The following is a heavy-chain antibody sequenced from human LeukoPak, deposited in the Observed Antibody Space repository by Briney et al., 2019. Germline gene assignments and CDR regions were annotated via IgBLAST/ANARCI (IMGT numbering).Heavy chain of an antibody. D-gene: IGHD3-22*01. CDR3: ARENMGYYYDSSPRAYAFDI. CDR1: GGSIRNYY. J-gene: IGHJ3*02. CDR2: IYTSGST. Sequence: SETLSLTCTVSGGSIRNYYWSWIRQPPGKGLEWIGRIYTSGSTNYNPSLKSRVTMSVDTSKNQFSLKLSSVTAADTAVYYCARENMGYYYDSSPRAYAFDIWGQGTMVTVSS. V-gene: IGHV4-4*07.